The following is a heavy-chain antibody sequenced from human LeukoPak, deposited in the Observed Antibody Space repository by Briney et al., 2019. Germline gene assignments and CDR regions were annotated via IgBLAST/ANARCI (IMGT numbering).Heavy chain of an antibody. Sequence: SVKVSCKASGGTFSSYAISWVRQAPGQGLEWMGRIIPILGIANYAQKFQGRVTITADKSTSTAYMELSSLRSEDTAVYYCARAGCSSTSCATGYYYYYGMDVWGRGTTVTVSS. V-gene: IGHV1-69*04. CDR3: ARAGCSSTSCATGYYYYYGMDV. D-gene: IGHD2-2*01. J-gene: IGHJ6*02. CDR1: GGTFSSYA. CDR2: IIPILGIA.